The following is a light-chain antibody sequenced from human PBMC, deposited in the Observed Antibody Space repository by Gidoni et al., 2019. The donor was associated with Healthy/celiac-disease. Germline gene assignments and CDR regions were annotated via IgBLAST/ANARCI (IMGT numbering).Light chain of an antibody. J-gene: IGLJ1*01. CDR3: SSYAGSRYV. V-gene: IGLV2-8*01. CDR1: SSDVGGYTY. Sequence: QSALTPPPSASGSPGQSVTISCTGTSSDVGGYTYVSWYQQHPGKPPNLMIYEVSKRPSGFPDRFSGSKAGNTASLTVSVLQAEDDADYYCSSYAGSRYVFGTGTKVTVL. CDR2: EVS.